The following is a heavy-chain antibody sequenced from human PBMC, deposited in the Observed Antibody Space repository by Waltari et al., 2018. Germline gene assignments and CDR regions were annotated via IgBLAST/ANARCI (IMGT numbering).Heavy chain of an antibody. D-gene: IGHD1-26*01. V-gene: IGHV1-2*02. CDR1: GYTFTGYQ. CDR3: ARDLVVGSGDY. Sequence: QVHLVQSGAEVKKPGASVKVSCKASGYTFTGYQIHWVRQAPGQGLEWMGVINPNSGGTNYAQNFQGRVTITRDTSIRTAYMELSRLRSDDTAMYYCARDLVVGSGDYWGQGTLVTVSS. J-gene: IGHJ4*02. CDR2: INPNSGGT.